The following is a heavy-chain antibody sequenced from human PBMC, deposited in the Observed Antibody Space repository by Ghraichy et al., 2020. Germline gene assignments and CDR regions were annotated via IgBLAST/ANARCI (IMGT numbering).Heavy chain of an antibody. CDR1: GGTFSSYA. CDR3: ARRGIAAPNGFDY. CDR2: IIPIFGTA. J-gene: IGHJ4*02. Sequence: SVKVSCKASGGTFSSYAISWVRQAPGQGLEWMGGIIPIFGTANYAQKFQGRVTITADESTSTAYMELSILRSEDTAVYYCARRGIAAPNGFDYWGQGTLVTVSS. V-gene: IGHV1-69*13. D-gene: IGHD6-13*01.